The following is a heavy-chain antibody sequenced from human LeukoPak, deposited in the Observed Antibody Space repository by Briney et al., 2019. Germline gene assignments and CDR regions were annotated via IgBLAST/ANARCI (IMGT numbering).Heavy chain of an antibody. V-gene: IGHV3-23*01. CDR3: AKGWGTMVRGVKASAFDI. D-gene: IGHD3-10*01. Sequence: GGSLRLSCAASGFTFSSYAVSWVRQAPGKGLEWVSAISGSGGSTYYADSVKGRFTISRDNSKNTLYLQMNSLRAEDTAVYYCAKGWGTMVRGVKASAFDIWGQGTMVTVSS. J-gene: IGHJ3*02. CDR1: GFTFSSYA. CDR2: ISGSGGST.